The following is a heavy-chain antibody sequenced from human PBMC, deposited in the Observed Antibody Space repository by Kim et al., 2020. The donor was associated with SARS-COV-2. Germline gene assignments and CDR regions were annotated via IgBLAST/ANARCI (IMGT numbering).Heavy chain of an antibody. CDR2: ISWNSGSI. CDR3: AKVGSGGLGGYFDY. D-gene: IGHD3-10*01. Sequence: GGSLRLSCAASGFTFDDYAMHWVRQAPGKGLEWVSGISWNSGSIGYADSVKGRFTISRDNAKNSLYLQMNSLRAEDTALYYCAKVGSGGLGGYFDYWGQGTLVTVSS. J-gene: IGHJ4*02. V-gene: IGHV3-9*01. CDR1: GFTFDDYA.